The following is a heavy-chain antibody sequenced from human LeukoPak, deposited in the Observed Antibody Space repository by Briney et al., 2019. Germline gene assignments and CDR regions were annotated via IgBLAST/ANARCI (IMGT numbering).Heavy chain of an antibody. CDR3: ARQYGYTFGHFDY. CDR1: GGSISSGDYY. J-gene: IGHJ4*02. V-gene: IGHV4-39*01. Sequence: SETLSLTCTVSGGSISSGDYYWGWIRQPPGKGLEWIGNFYYSGSTSYNPSLKSRVTISVDTSKNQFSLNLSSVTAADTAVYYCARQYGYTFGHFDYWGQGTLVTVSS. D-gene: IGHD5-18*01. CDR2: FYYSGST.